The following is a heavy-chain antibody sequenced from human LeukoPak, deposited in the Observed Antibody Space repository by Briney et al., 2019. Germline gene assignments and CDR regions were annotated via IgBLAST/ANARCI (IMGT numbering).Heavy chain of an antibody. CDR1: GFTFSSYS. CDR3: ARDLGYYYDSSGSEYFQH. V-gene: IGHV3-48*02. Sequence: PGGSLRLSCAASGFTFSSYSMNWVRQAPGKGLEWVSYISSSSRTIYYADSVKGRFTISRDNAKNSLYLQMNSLRDEDTAVYYCARDLGYYYDSSGSEYFQHWGQGTLVSVSS. D-gene: IGHD3-22*01. J-gene: IGHJ1*01. CDR2: ISSSSRTI.